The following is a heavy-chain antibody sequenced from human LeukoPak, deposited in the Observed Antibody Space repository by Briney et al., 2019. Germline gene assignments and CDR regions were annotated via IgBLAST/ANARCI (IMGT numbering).Heavy chain of an antibody. J-gene: IGHJ3*02. V-gene: IGHV3-48*01. CDR2: ISSTSTTI. CDR1: GFTFSGYS. Sequence: PGGSLRLSCAASGFTFSGYSMNWFRQAPGRGLEWVSYISSTSTTIYYKDSVKGRFTISRDNAKNSLYLHMTSLRVEDTAVYYCVRNDGDDALDIWGQGTMVTVSS. D-gene: IGHD4-17*01. CDR3: VRNDGDDALDI.